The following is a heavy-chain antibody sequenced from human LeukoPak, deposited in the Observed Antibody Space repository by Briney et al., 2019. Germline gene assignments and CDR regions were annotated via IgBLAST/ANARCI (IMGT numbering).Heavy chain of an antibody. Sequence: PGRSLRLSCAASGFTFSSYAMHWVRQAPGKGLEWVAVISYDGSNKYYADSVKGRFTISRDNSKNTLYLQMNSLRAEDTAVYYCAREVGGSGYNWFDPWGQGTLVTVSS. CDR3: AREVGGSGYNWFDP. CDR2: ISYDGSNK. J-gene: IGHJ5*02. CDR1: GFTFSSYA. D-gene: IGHD3-10*01. V-gene: IGHV3-30-3*01.